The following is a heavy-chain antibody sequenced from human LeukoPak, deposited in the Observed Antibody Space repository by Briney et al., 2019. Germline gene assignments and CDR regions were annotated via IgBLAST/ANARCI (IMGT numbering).Heavy chain of an antibody. J-gene: IGHJ4*02. CDR1: GFTFSSYA. CDR3: AKGSGYYDSSGSTLYYFDY. Sequence: HPGGSLRLSCAASGFTFSSYAMSWVRQAPGKGLEWVSAISGSGGSTYYADSVKGRFTISRDNSKNTLYLQMNSLRAEDTAVYYCAKGSGYYDSSGSTLYYFDYWGQGTLVTVSS. V-gene: IGHV3-23*01. D-gene: IGHD3-22*01. CDR2: ISGSGGST.